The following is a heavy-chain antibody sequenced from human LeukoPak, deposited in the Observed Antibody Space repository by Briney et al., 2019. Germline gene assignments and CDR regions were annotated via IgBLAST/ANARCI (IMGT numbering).Heavy chain of an antibody. Sequence: GASVKVSCKASGYTFTGYYMHWVQQAPGQGLEWMGWINPNSGGTNYAQKFQGRVTMTRDTSISTAYMELSRLRSDDTAVYYCARDGGSGSYYNGKTDYWGQGTLVTVSS. D-gene: IGHD3-10*01. CDR1: GYTFTGYY. J-gene: IGHJ4*02. V-gene: IGHV1-2*02. CDR2: INPNSGGT. CDR3: ARDGGSGSYYNGKTDY.